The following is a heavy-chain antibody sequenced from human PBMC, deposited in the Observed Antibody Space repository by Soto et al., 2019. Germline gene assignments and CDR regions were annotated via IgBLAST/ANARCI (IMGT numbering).Heavy chain of an antibody. D-gene: IGHD2-15*01. J-gene: IGHJ4*02. Sequence: SETLSLTCTVSGGSISSSSYYWGWIRQPPGKGLEWIGSIYYSGSTYYNPSLKSRVTISVDTSKNQFSLKLSSVTAADAAVYYCESQGDIVVVVAAPRRFYFDYWGQGTLVT. V-gene: IGHV4-39*01. CDR2: IYYSGST. CDR3: ESQGDIVVVVAAPRRFYFDY. CDR1: GGSISSSSYY.